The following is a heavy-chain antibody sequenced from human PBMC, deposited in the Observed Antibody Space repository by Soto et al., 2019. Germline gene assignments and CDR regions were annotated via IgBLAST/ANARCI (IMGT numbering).Heavy chain of an antibody. CDR2: IYYDGSNK. V-gene: IGHV3-33*01. D-gene: IGHD5-12*01. Sequence: QVQLVESGGGVVQPGRSLRLSCAASGFTFSSYGIHWVRQAPGKGLEWVAVIYYDGSNKYYADSVKGRFTISRDNSKNTLYPQMTSLRADDTAVYYCARVHGVATTMGWFDPWGQGTLVTVSS. J-gene: IGHJ5*02. CDR3: ARVHGVATTMGWFDP. CDR1: GFTFSSYG.